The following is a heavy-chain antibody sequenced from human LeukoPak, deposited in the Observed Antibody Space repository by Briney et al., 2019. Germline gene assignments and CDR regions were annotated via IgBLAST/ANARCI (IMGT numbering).Heavy chain of an antibody. D-gene: IGHD3-10*01. V-gene: IGHV4-30-4*01. Sequence: SQTLSLTCTVSGGSISSGDYYWSWIRQPPGKGLEWIGYIYYSGSTYYNPSLKSRVTISVDTSKNQLSLKLSSVTAADTAVYYCAGNELLWFGELLQGGWFDPWGQGTLVTVSS. CDR1: GGSISSGDYY. CDR3: AGNELLWFGELLQGGWFDP. CDR2: IYYSGST. J-gene: IGHJ5*02.